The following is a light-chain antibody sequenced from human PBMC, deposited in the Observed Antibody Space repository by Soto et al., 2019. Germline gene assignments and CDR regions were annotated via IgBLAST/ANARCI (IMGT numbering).Light chain of an antibody. V-gene: IGKV1-39*01. CDR3: QQSYNTPLT. J-gene: IGKJ3*01. CDR1: QSISSY. CDR2: AAS. Sequence: GDRVTITCRASQSISSYLNWYQQKPGKAPKFLIYAASSLQSGVPSRFSGSGSGTDFTLTTSSLQPEDFATYYCQQSYNTPLTFGPGTKV.